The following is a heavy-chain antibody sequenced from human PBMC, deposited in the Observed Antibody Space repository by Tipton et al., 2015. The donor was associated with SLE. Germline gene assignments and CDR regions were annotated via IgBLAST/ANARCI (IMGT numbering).Heavy chain of an antibody. CDR3: ARVRGGVFPFDY. CDR2: IYYSGST. J-gene: IGHJ4*02. V-gene: IGHV4-39*07. CDR1: GGSISSSSYY. D-gene: IGHD2-15*01. Sequence: TLSLTCTVSGGSISSSSYYWGWIRQPPGKGLEWIGSIYYSGSTYYNPSLKSRVTISVDTSRNQFSLKLSSVTAADTAVYYCARVRGGVFPFDYWGQGTLVTVTS.